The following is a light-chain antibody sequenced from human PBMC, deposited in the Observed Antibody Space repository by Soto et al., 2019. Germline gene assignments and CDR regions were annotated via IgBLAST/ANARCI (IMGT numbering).Light chain of an antibody. J-gene: IGKJ2*01. Sequence: EIVMTQSPATLSVSPGERVTLSCRASQSINYNLAWYQQKPGQAPRLLIQGASTRATGIPVRFSGSGSGTEFTLTISSLRSEDFAVYYCQQYKNWYTFGQGTKLEIK. V-gene: IGKV3-15*01. CDR1: QSINYN. CDR2: GAS. CDR3: QQYKNWYT.